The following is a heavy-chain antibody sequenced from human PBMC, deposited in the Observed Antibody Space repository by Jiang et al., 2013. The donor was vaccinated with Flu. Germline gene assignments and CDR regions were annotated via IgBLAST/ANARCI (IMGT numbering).Heavy chain of an antibody. CDR1: GFTFSTYD. V-gene: IGHV3-13*01. CDR3: AALGPTMN. CDR2: ISAAADT. Sequence: ESGGGLVQPGGSLRLSCAASGFTFSTYDMHWVRQATGKGLEWVSAISAAADTYYSGSVKGRFTISRENAKNSFYLQMNSLRADDTAVYFCAALGPTMNWGQGTLVAVSS. J-gene: IGHJ4*02. D-gene: IGHD3-22*01.